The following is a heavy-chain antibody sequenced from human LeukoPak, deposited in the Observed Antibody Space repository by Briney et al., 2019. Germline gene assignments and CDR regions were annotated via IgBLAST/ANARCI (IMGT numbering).Heavy chain of an antibody. Sequence: GRSLRLSCAASGFTFDDYAMHWVRQAPGKGLEWVSGISWNSGSIGYADSVKGRFTISRDNAKNSLYLQMNSVRAEDTALYYCAKDSVDILTGPDYWGQGTLVTVSS. D-gene: IGHD3-9*01. CDR3: AKDSVDILTGPDY. V-gene: IGHV3-9*01. CDR2: ISWNSGSI. CDR1: GFTFDDYA. J-gene: IGHJ4*02.